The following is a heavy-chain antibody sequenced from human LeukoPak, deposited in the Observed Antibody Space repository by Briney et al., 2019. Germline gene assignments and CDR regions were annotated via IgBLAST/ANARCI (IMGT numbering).Heavy chain of an antibody. V-gene: IGHV4-31*03. CDR3: ARVYCSGGSCYVDY. D-gene: IGHD2-15*01. J-gene: IGHJ4*02. CDR2: IYYSGTT. CDR1: GGSISSGGYH. Sequence: SETLSLTCTVSGGSISSGGYHWSWIRQHPGKGLEGIGHIYYSGTTYYNPSLKRRVTISIDTSKKQFSLKLSSVTAADTAVYYCARVYCSGGSCYVDYWGQGTLVTVSS.